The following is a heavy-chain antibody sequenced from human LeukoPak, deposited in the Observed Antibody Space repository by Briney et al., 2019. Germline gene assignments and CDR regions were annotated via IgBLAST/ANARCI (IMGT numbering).Heavy chain of an antibody. Sequence: ASVKVSCKASGYTFANYGIIWVRQAPGQGLEWMGGIIPIFGTANYAQKFQGRVTITTDESTSTAYMELSSLRSEDTAVYYCARTLGATTHFDYWGQGTLVTVSS. J-gene: IGHJ4*02. D-gene: IGHD1-26*01. CDR1: GYTFANYG. V-gene: IGHV1-69*05. CDR2: IIPIFGTA. CDR3: ARTLGATTHFDY.